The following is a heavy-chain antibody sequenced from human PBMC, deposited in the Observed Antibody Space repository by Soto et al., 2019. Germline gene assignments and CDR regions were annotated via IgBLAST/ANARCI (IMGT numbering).Heavy chain of an antibody. V-gene: IGHV1-2*02. CDR3: ARQGEPYISPRDSYGMDV. D-gene: IGHD3-16*01. J-gene: IGHJ6*02. CDR1: GYTFINYY. CDR2: INPHSGDT. Sequence: QVQLVQSGADLKKPGASVKVSCKSSGYTFINYYVHWVRQAPGQGLEWMGWINPHSGDTEYSQKFQGRVTMTRDTSISTVFMELSRLTCDDTALYFCARQGEPYISPRDSYGMDVWGQGTSVTVSS.